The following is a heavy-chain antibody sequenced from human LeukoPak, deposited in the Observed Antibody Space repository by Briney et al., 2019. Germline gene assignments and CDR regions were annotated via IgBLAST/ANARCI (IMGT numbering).Heavy chain of an antibody. D-gene: IGHD3-22*01. Sequence: GGSLRLSCAASGFTFSSYGMHWVRQAPGKGLEWVAFIRYDGSNKYYADSVKGRFTISRDNSKNTLYLQMNSLRAEDTAVYYCARARGYYDSSGFGDYWGQGTLVTVSS. CDR2: IRYDGSNK. CDR3: ARARGYYDSSGFGDY. V-gene: IGHV3-30*02. CDR1: GFTFSSYG. J-gene: IGHJ4*02.